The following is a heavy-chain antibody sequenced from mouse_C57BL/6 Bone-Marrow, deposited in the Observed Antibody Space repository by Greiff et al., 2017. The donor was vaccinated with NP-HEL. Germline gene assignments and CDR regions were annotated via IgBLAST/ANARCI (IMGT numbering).Heavy chain of an antibody. V-gene: IGHV5-16*01. CDR3: ARELLRYYWYFDV. CDR1: GFTFSDYY. CDR2: INYDGSST. J-gene: IGHJ1*03. D-gene: IGHD1-1*01. Sequence: EVKVVESEGGLVQPGSSMKLSCTASGFTFSDYYMAWVRQVPEKGLEWVANINYDGSSTYYLDSLKSRFIISRDNAKNILYLQMSSLKSEDTATYYCARELLRYYWYFDVWGTGTTVTVSS.